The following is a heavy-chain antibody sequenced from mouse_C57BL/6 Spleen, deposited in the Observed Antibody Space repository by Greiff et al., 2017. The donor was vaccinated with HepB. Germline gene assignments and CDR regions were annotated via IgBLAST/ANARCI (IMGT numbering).Heavy chain of an antibody. CDR3: ARRGLYYGNFWYFDV. D-gene: IGHD2-1*01. Sequence: QVQLKQSGAELARPGASVKLSCKASGYTFTSYGISWVKQRTGQGLEWIGEIYPRSGNTYYNEKFKGKATLTADKSSSTAYMKLRSLTSEDSAVYFCARRGLYYGNFWYFDVWGTGTTVTVSS. CDR1: GYTFTSYG. CDR2: IYPRSGNT. V-gene: IGHV1-81*01. J-gene: IGHJ1*03.